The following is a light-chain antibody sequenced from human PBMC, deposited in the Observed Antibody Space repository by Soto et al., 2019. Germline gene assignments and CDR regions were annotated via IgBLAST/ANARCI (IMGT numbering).Light chain of an antibody. Sequence: DIQMTQSPSTLSASVGDRVTITCRASQSISSWLAWYQQKPGKAPKLLIYKASSLESGVPSRFSGSGSGTEFTLTISSLQPDDVATYYCQPYNSYLYTFGQGTKLEI. V-gene: IGKV1-5*03. CDR3: QPYNSYLYT. CDR2: KAS. J-gene: IGKJ2*01. CDR1: QSISSW.